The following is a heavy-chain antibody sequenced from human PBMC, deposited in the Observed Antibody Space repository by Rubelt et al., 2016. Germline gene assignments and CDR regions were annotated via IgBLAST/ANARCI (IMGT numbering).Heavy chain of an antibody. V-gene: IGHV3-48*01. CDR3: ARDTLVPYYYDSSGYYLSD. D-gene: IGHD3-22*01. J-gene: IGHJ4*02. CDR2: ISSSSSTI. Sequence: GKGLEWVSYISSSSSTIYYADSVKGRFTISRDNAKNSLYLQMNSLRAEDTAVYYCARDTLVPYYYDSSGYYLSDWGQGTLVTVSS.